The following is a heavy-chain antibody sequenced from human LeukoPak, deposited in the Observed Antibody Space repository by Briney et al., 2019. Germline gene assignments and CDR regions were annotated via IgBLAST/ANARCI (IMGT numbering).Heavy chain of an antibody. CDR3: ARGTPNIVVVPAATDYYYYYMDV. Sequence: ASVKVSCKASGYTFTSYGISWVRQAPGQGLEWMGWISAYNGNTNYAQKLQGRVTMTTDTSTSTAYMELRSLRSDDTAVYYCARGTPNIVVVPAATDYYYYYMDVWGKGTTVTVSS. D-gene: IGHD2-2*01. CDR2: ISAYNGNT. CDR1: GYTFTSYG. J-gene: IGHJ6*03. V-gene: IGHV1-18*01.